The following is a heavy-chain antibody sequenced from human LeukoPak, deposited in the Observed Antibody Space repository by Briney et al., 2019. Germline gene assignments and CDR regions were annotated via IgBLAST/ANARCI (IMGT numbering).Heavy chain of an antibody. V-gene: IGHV3-23*01. CDR2: ISGNGGNT. CDR1: GFTFTNYA. J-gene: IGHJ3*02. CDR3: ARAGDAFDI. Sequence: PGGSLRLSCAPSGFTFTNYAMSWVRQAPGKGLEWVSAISGNGGNTYYADSVKGRFTISRDNSKNTLYLQMNSLRAEDTAIYYCARAGDAFDIWGQGTMVTVSS.